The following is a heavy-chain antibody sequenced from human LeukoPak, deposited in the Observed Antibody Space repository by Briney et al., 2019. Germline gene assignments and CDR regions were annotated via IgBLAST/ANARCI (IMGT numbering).Heavy chain of an antibody. D-gene: IGHD6-19*01. J-gene: IGHJ6*03. CDR3: ARDSSGWIGNYYYYYMDV. CDR1: GGTFSSYA. V-gene: IGHV1-69*05. CDR2: IIPIFGTA. Sequence: GSSVKVSCKASGGTFSSYAISWVRQAPGQGLEWMGGIIPIFGTANYAQKFQGRVTITTDESTSTAYMELSSLRSEDTAVYYCARDSSGWIGNYYYYYMDVWGKGTTVTVSS.